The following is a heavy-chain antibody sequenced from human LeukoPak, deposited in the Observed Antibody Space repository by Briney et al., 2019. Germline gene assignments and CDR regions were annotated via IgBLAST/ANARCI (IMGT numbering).Heavy chain of an antibody. Sequence: GGSLRLSCAASGFTFSSYEMNWVRQAPGKGLEWVSYISSSGSTIYYADSVKGRFTISRDNAKNSLYLQMNSLRAEDTAVYYCARDSEMATIIPYFDYWGQGTLVTVSS. D-gene: IGHD5-24*01. CDR1: GFTFSSYE. V-gene: IGHV3-48*03. CDR3: ARDSEMATIIPYFDY. J-gene: IGHJ4*02. CDR2: ISSSGSTI.